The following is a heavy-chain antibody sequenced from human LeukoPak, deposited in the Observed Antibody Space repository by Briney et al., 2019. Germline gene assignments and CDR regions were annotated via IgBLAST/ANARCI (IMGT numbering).Heavy chain of an antibody. CDR3: ARDCLEDSSGFDY. J-gene: IGHJ4*02. D-gene: IGHD3-22*01. Sequence: SVKVSCKASGYTFTGYYMHWVRQAPGQGLEWMGGIIPIFGTANYAQKFQGRVTITTDESTSTAYMELSSLRSEDTAVYYCARDCLEDSSGFDYWGQGTLVTVSS. CDR2: IIPIFGTA. V-gene: IGHV1-69*05. CDR1: GYTFTGYY.